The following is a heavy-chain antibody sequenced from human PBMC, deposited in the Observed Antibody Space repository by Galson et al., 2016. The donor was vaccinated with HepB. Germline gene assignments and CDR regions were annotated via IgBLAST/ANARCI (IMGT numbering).Heavy chain of an antibody. CDR3: ASSIAVAGIIDY. CDR1: GFTFTSRA. J-gene: IGHJ4*02. V-gene: IGHV3-33*08. Sequence: SLRLSCAASGFTFTSRAMHWVRQTPGKGLEWVAVIWSGAIKKYYADSVEGRFTISRDDSENTVYLQINTLRVEDTAMYYCASSIAVAGIIDYWGQGTLVTVSS. CDR2: IWSGAIKK. D-gene: IGHD6-19*01.